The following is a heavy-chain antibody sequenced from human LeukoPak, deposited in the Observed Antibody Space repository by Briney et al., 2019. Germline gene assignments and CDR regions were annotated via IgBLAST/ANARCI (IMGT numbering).Heavy chain of an antibody. CDR3: ARGYYPPRWYFDL. CDR1: GGSFSSYS. Sequence: SETLSLTCALYGGSFSSYSWSWTWIRQTPEKGLEWIGEIIEKGNANYNPSLKSRVTIDLDTSKNQFSLKLTSMTAADTAMDYYARGYYPPRWYFDLWGRGTLVTVSS. D-gene: IGHD3-10*01. V-gene: IGHV4-34*01. CDR2: IIEKGNA. J-gene: IGHJ2*01.